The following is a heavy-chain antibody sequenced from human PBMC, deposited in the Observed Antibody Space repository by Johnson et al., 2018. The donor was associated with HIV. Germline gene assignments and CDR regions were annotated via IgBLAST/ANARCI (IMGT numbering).Heavy chain of an antibody. CDR3: ARGGIVVVDFDAFDI. V-gene: IGHV3-30*03. D-gene: IGHD2-15*01. Sequence: VQLVESGGGVVQPGRSLRLSCAASGFTFSSSGMHWVRQAPGKGLEWVAVISYDGSNKYYADSVKGRFTISRDNSKNTLYLQMNSLRAEDTAVYYCARGGIVVVDFDAFDIWGQGTMVTVSS. J-gene: IGHJ3*02. CDR1: GFTFSSSG. CDR2: ISYDGSNK.